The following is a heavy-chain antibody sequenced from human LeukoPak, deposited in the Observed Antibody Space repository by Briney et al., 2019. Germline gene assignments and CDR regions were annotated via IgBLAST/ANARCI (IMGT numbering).Heavy chain of an antibody. J-gene: IGHJ4*02. Sequence: GRSLRLSCAASGFSFSSYGMHWVRQAPGKGLEWVAVIWYVGGNKLYGDSVKGRFTISRDNSKNTVYLQMNSLRVEDTAVYYCVRDPYEAYWGQGTLVTVSS. V-gene: IGHV3-33*01. CDR1: GFSFSSYG. D-gene: IGHD5-12*01. CDR2: IWYVGGNK. CDR3: VRDPYEAY.